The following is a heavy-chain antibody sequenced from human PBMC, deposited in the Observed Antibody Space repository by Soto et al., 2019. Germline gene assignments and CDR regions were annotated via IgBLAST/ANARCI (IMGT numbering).Heavy chain of an antibody. CDR2: IYSGGST. D-gene: IGHD3-10*01. V-gene: IGHV3-53*04. CDR1: GFTVSSNY. Sequence: EVQLVESGGGLVQPGGSLRLSCAASGFTVSSNYMSWVRQAPGKGLEWVSVIYSGGSTYYADSVKGRFTISRHNSKNTLYLQMNSLRAEDTAVYYCARDSGGGKDAFDIWGQGTMVTVSS. J-gene: IGHJ3*02. CDR3: ARDSGGGKDAFDI.